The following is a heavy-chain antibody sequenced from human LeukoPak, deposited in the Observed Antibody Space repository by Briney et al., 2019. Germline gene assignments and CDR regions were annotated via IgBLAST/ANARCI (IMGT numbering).Heavy chain of an antibody. V-gene: IGHV1-2*04. CDR2: INPNSGGT. CDR1: GYTFTGYY. Sequence: ASVKVSCKASGYTFTGYYMHWVRQAPGQRLEWMGWINPNSGGTNYAQKFQGWVTMTRDTSISTAYMELSRLRSDDTAAYYCARGYCSGGSCLVPNAFDIWGQGTMVTVSS. CDR3: ARGYCSGGSCLVPNAFDI. D-gene: IGHD2-15*01. J-gene: IGHJ3*02.